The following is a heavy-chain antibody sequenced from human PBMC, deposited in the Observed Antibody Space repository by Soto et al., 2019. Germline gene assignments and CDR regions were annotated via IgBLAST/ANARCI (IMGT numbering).Heavy chain of an antibody. CDR1: GGTFSSYA. CDR3: ARALWIGYCSSTSCHPFDY. CDR2: IIPIFGTA. Sequence: QVQLVQSGAEVKKPGSSVKVSCKASGGTFSSYAISWVRQAPGQGLEWMGGIIPIFGTANSAHKFQGRVTITADESTSTAYMELSSLRSEDTAVYYCARALWIGYCSSTSCHPFDYWGQGTLVTVSS. V-gene: IGHV1-69*01. D-gene: IGHD2-2*01. J-gene: IGHJ4*02.